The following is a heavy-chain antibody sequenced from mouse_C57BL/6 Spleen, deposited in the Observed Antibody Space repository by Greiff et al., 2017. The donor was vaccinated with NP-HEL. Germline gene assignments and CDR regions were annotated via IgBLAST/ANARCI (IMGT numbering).Heavy chain of an antibody. CDR3: ARSYYSNYERVYYAMDY. J-gene: IGHJ4*01. V-gene: IGHV1-72*01. D-gene: IGHD2-5*01. Sequence: VQLQQPGAELVKPGASVKLSCKASGYTFTSYWMHWVKQRPGRGLEWIGRIDPNSGGTKYNEKFKSKATLTVDKPSSTAYMQLSSLTSEDSAAYYCARSYYSNYERVYYAMDYWGQGTSVTVSS. CDR2: IDPNSGGT. CDR1: GYTFTSYW.